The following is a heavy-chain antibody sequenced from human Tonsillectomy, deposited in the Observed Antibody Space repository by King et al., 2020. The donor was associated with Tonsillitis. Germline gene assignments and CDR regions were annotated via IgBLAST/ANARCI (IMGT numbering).Heavy chain of an antibody. J-gene: IGHJ4*02. CDR1: HDSISSYY. V-gene: IGHV4-59*01. Sequence: VQLQESGPGLVKPSETLSLTCTVSHDSISSYYWSWIRQPPGKGLEWIAYIYYSGSTNYNPSLKSRVTISVDTSKNQFSLKLSSVTAADTAVYYCASPRNWSPHFDYWGQGTLVTVSS. CDR3: ASPRNWSPHFDY. CDR2: IYYSGST. D-gene: IGHD1-1*01.